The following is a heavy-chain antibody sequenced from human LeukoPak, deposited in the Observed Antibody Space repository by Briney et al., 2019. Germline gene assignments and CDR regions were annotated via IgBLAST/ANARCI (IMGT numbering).Heavy chain of an antibody. J-gene: IGHJ4*02. V-gene: IGHV3-74*01. CDR3: ARVIYSGWQGELSD. Sequence: PGGALRFSCAASGFTFSGYWMHWVRQAPGKGLVWVSRINSDGSTTSYADSVMGRFTISRDNAKNTLYLQMNSLRAEDTAVYYCARVIYSGWQGELSDWGQGTLVTVSS. CDR1: GFTFSGYW. D-gene: IGHD6-19*01. CDR2: INSDGSTT.